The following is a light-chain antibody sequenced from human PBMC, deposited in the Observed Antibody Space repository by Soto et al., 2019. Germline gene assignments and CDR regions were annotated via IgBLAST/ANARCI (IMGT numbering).Light chain of an antibody. J-gene: IGKJ3*01. CDR2: AAS. Sequence: ASQMTQSPSSLSASVGDRVTITCRASQGIRNDLDWFQQKPGKAPKLMIYAASNLQSGVPERFSGSGSGTDFTLTISSLQPEDFATYYCLKKYFYPFTFGPGTKVDIK. V-gene: IGKV1-6*01. CDR1: QGIRND. CDR3: LKKYFYPFT.